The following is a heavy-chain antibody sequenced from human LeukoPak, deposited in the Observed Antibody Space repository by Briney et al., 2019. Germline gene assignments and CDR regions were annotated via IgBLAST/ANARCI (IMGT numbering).Heavy chain of an antibody. Sequence: PGGSLRLSCAASGFSLSSYNMNWVRQAPGQGLEWGSYSSSGITTIYYADSVKGRFTVTRDNAENSLYLQMNSLRDEDTAVYYCARVPGYCSGGSCFSTYFDYWGQGTLVTVSS. CDR2: SSSGITTI. CDR3: ARVPGYCSGGSCFSTYFDY. CDR1: GFSLSSYN. J-gene: IGHJ4*02. V-gene: IGHV3-48*02. D-gene: IGHD2-15*01.